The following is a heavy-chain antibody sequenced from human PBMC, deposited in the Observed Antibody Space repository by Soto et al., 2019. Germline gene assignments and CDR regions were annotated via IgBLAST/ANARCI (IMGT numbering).Heavy chain of an antibody. CDR1: GGSISSYY. D-gene: IGHD3-3*01. CDR3: ARAGDRPKRPQFWSGYYIGIDY. V-gene: IGHV4-59*01. J-gene: IGHJ4*02. Sequence: PSETLSLTCTVSGGSISSYYWSWIRQPPGKGLEWIGYIYYSGSTNYNPSLKSRVTISVDTSKNQFSLKLSSVTAADTAVYYCARAGDRPKRPQFWSGYYIGIDYWGQGTLVTVSS. CDR2: IYYSGST.